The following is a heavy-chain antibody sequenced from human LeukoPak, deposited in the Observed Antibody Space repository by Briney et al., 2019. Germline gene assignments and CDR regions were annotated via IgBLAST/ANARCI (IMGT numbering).Heavy chain of an antibody. CDR2: IYYSGST. V-gene: IGHV4-30-4*01. D-gene: IGHD5-18*01. J-gene: IGHJ5*02. Sequence: SETLSLTCTVSGGSISSGDYYWSWIRQPPGKGLEWIGYIYYSGSTYYNPSLKSRATISVDTSKNQFSLKLSSVTAADTAVYYCARDPGDTAMVTIPWGQGTLVTVSS. CDR3: ARDPGDTAMVTIP. CDR1: GGSISSGDYY.